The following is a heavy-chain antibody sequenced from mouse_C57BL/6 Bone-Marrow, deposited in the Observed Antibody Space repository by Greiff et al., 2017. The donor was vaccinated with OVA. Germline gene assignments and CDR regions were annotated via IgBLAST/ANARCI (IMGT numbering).Heavy chain of an antibody. D-gene: IGHD3-1*01. CDR1: GFTFSDYY. J-gene: IGHJ3*01. CDR3: ARNGLRAWFAY. Sequence: EVQVVESGGGLVQPGGSLKLSCAASGFTFSDYYMYWVRQTPEKRLEWVAYISNGGGSTYYPDTVKGRFTISRDNAKKTLYLQMSRLKSEDTAMYYCARNGLRAWFAYWGQGTLVTVSA. CDR2: ISNGGGST. V-gene: IGHV5-12*01.